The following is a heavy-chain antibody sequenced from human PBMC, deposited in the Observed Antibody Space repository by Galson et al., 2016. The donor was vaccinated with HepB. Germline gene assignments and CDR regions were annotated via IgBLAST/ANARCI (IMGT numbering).Heavy chain of an antibody. CDR2: LHVRERT. J-gene: IGHJ5*02. D-gene: IGHD2-15*01. Sequence: TLSLTCTVSGDSISSGNYFWTWIRQPAGKELEWLGRLHVRERTDYNPSLKSRLDISFDTSKNQFSLKLNSVTAADTSVYSCARDRYHSFAWFDPWGQGTLVTVSS. CDR1: GDSISSGNYF. V-gene: IGHV4-61*02. CDR3: ARDRYHSFAWFDP.